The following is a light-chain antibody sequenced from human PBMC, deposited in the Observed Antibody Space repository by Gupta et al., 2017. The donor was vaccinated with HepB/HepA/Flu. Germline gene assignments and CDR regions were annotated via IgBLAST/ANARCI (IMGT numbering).Light chain of an antibody. CDR3: QQYVSWPLT. J-gene: IGKJ4*01. CDR2: GAS. V-gene: IGKV3-15*01. Sequence: ELVVTQSPATLSVSPGERATLSCTASQGLGNDLTWYQQKPAQSPRLLIYGASNRASGIPARFSGSGYGKEFVFTISSLEPEDVAVYYWQQYVSWPLTFGGGTLVEIK. CDR1: QGLGND.